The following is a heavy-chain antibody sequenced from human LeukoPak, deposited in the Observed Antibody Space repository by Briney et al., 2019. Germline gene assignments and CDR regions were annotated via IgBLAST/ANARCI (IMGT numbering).Heavy chain of an antibody. CDR2: ISGSGGST. D-gene: IGHD6-25*01. V-gene: IGHV3-23*01. CDR3: ARGDGSANYFYYYGLDV. Sequence: GGSLRLSCATSGFTFRSSAMSWVRQAPGKGLEWVSTISGSGGSTYYADSVKGRFTISRDNSENTLYLQMNSLRAEDTAMYYCARGDGSANYFYYYGLDVWGQGTTVTVSS. CDR1: GFTFRSSA. J-gene: IGHJ6*02.